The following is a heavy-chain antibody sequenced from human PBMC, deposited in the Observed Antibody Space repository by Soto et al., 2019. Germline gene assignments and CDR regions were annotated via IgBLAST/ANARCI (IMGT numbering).Heavy chain of an antibody. Sequence: ASVKVSCKASGGTFSSYAISWVRQAPGQGLEWMGGIIPIFGTANYAQKFQGRVTITADESTSTAYMELSSLRSEDTAVYYCARAGATGTKVQYFDYWGQGTLVTVSS. CDR3: ARAGATGTKVQYFDY. CDR2: IIPIFGTA. D-gene: IGHD1-1*01. V-gene: IGHV1-69*13. CDR1: GGTFSSYA. J-gene: IGHJ4*02.